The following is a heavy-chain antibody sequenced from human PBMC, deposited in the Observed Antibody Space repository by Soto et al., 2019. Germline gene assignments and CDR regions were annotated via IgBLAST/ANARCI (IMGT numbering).Heavy chain of an antibody. J-gene: IGHJ3*02. D-gene: IGHD2-8*02. V-gene: IGHV3-23*01. CDR1: GFICGSYD. CDR3: AKATATGGGAFDI. CDR2: ILVDGRT. Sequence: GGSLRLSCAASGFICGSYDMSWVRQAPGKGLEWVSTILVDGRTFYVDSVKGRFTISRDSSQNTVYLQMNSLTAGDTALYYCAKATATGGGAFDICGQGTKVTVS.